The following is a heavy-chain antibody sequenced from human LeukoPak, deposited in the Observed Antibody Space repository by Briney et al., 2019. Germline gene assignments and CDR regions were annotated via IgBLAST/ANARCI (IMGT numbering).Heavy chain of an antibody. CDR2: ISGSGGST. CDR3: AKDLSYDFWAGDAFDI. J-gene: IGHJ3*02. V-gene: IGHV3-23*01. D-gene: IGHD3/OR15-3a*01. Sequence: GGSLRLSCAASGFTFSNYAMSWVRQAPGKGLEWVSAISGSGGSTYHADSVKGRFTISRDNSKNTLYLQMNSLRAEDTAVYYCAKDLSYDFWAGDAFDIWGQGTMVTVSS. CDR1: GFTFSNYA.